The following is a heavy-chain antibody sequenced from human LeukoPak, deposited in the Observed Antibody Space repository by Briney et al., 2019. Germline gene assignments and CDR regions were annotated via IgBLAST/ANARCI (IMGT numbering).Heavy chain of an antibody. D-gene: IGHD1-26*01. V-gene: IGHV3-23*01. CDR3: GKYLQTAVGANDY. Sequence: GGSLRLSCAASGFTFSSYPMNWVRQAPGEGLEWVSVISGSGGATFYGDSVQGRFTISRDNSRETVYLQMSSLRAEDTAVYYCGKYLQTAVGANDYWGRGTLVTVSS. J-gene: IGHJ4*02. CDR2: ISGSGGAT. CDR1: GFTFSSYP.